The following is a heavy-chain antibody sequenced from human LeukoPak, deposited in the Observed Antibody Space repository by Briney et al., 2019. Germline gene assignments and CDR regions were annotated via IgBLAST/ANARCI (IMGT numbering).Heavy chain of an antibody. V-gene: IGHV4-4*07. CDR3: ARTTEAHSWQTRYYSYYMDV. CDR2: IYGSGST. CDR1: GGSIRSY. J-gene: IGHJ6*03. D-gene: IGHD6-13*01. Sequence: SETLSLTCTVSGGSIRSYWSWIRQPAGKGLEWIGGIYGSGSTDYNPSLKSRVTMSIDTSKNQFSLNLISVTAADTAVYYCARTTEAHSWQTRYYSYYMDVWGKGTTVTVSS.